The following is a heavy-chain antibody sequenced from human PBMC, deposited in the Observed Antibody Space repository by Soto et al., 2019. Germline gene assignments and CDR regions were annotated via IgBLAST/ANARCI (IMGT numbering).Heavy chain of an antibody. J-gene: IGHJ4*01. D-gene: IGHD6-13*01. CDR1: GGSFSGYY. V-gene: IGHV4-34*01. CDR3: ARAGYSSSWYPNLGY. CDR2: INHSGST. Sequence: PSETLSLTCSVYGGSFSGYYWSWIRQPPGKGLEWIGEINHSGSTNYNPSLKSRVTISVDTSKNQFSLKLSSVTAADTAVYYCARAGYSSSWYPNLGYRSKGTRVTVSS.